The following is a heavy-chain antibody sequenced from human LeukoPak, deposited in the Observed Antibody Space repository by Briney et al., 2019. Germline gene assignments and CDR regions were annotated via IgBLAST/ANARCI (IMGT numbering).Heavy chain of an antibody. J-gene: IGHJ4*02. Sequence: PGGSLRLSCAASGFTFSSYAMSWVRQAPGQGLEWFSAISGSGGSTYYADSVKGRFTISRDNSKNTLYLQMNSLRAEDTAVYYCANLWKYYDKSSFDYWGQGTLVTVSS. CDR3: ANLWKYYDKSSFDY. CDR1: GFTFSSYA. D-gene: IGHD3-22*01. CDR2: ISGSGGST. V-gene: IGHV3-23*01.